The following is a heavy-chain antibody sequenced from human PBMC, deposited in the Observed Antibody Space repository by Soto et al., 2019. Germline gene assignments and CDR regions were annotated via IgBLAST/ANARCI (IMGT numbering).Heavy chain of an antibody. CDR3: ARDPSYYGMDV. J-gene: IGHJ6*02. Sequence: QVQLVQSGAEEKKPGASVKVSCKASGYTFTSYAMHWVRQAPGQRLEWMGWINAGNGNTKYSQKFQGRVTITRDTSASTAYMELSSLRSEDTAVYYRARDPSYYGMDVWGQGTLVTVSS. V-gene: IGHV1-3*05. CDR1: GYTFTSYA. CDR2: INAGNGNT.